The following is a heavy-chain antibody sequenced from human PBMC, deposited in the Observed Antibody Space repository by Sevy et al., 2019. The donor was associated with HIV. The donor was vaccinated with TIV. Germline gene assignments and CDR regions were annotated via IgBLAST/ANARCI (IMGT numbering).Heavy chain of an antibody. CDR2: IHYSGST. Sequence: SETLSLTCIVSGGSINSYYWNWIRQPPGKGLEWIGYIHYSGSTIYNPSLNSRFTVSVDTSKNQFSLKLSSVTAADTAVYYCARDPRGGPEYGGNSKGFDIWGQGTMVTVSS. V-gene: IGHV4-59*01. CDR1: GGSINSYY. CDR3: ARDPRGGPEYGGNSKGFDI. J-gene: IGHJ3*02. D-gene: IGHD2-21*02.